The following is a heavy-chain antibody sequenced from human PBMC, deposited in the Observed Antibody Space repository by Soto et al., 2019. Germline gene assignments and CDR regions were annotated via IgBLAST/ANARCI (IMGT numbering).Heavy chain of an antibody. CDR1: GFTFSSYG. CDR2: ISYDGSNK. D-gene: IGHD3-10*01. J-gene: IGHJ4*02. Sequence: GGSLRLSCAASGFTFSSYGMHWVRQAPGKGLEWVAVISYDGSNKYYADSVKGRFTISRDNSKNTLYLQMNSLRAEDTAVYYCAKDDPYYGSDGYFDYWGQGTLVTVSS. V-gene: IGHV3-30*18. CDR3: AKDDPYYGSDGYFDY.